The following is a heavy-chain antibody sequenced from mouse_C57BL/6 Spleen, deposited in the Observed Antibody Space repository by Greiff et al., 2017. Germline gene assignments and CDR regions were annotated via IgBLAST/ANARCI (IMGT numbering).Heavy chain of an antibody. D-gene: IGHD2-4*01. CDR1: GYTFTDYN. V-gene: IGHV1-18*01. Sequence: VQLQQSGPELVKPGASVKIPCKASGYTFTDYNMDWVKQSHGKSLEWIGDINPNNGGTIYNQKFKGKATLTVDKSSSTAYMELRSLTSEYTSVYYCARRDYDYSYYFDYWGQGTTLTVSS. CDR3: ARRDYDYSYYFDY. J-gene: IGHJ2*01. CDR2: INPNNGGT.